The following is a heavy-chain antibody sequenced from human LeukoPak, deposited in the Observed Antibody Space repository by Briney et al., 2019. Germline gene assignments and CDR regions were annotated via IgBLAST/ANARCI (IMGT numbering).Heavy chain of an antibody. CDR2: INAEGGKS. CDR3: AKDKAGTIVWYGRWAIGLFDY. Sequence: GGSLRLSCAASGFNFDAYAVHWVRQSPGKGLQWIALINAEGGKSYYGDSVKGRFTICRDNSNNSLYLKMISLKTEDTAFYYCAKDKAGTIVWYGRWAIGLFDYWGQGALLTVSS. V-gene: IGHV3-43*02. J-gene: IGHJ4*02. CDR1: GFNFDAYA. D-gene: IGHD6-13*01.